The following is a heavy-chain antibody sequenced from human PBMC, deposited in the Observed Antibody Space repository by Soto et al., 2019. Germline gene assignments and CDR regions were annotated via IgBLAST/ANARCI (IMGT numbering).Heavy chain of an antibody. CDR2: IHAGNGDT. CDR3: ARAPRSSGFYYYGMDL. V-gene: IGHV1-3*01. J-gene: IGHJ6*02. Sequence: ASVKVSCKASGYTFTNYAMHWVRQAPGQRLEWMGWIHAGNGDTKYSQKFQGRVTITRDTSANTAYMELSSLRSEDTAVYYCARAPRSSGFYYYGMDLWGQGTTVTVSS. D-gene: IGHD7-27*01. CDR1: GYTFTNYA.